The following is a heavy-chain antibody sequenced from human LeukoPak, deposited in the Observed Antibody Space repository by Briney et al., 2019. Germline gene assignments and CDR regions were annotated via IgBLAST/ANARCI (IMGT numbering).Heavy chain of an antibody. CDR2: IYTSGTT. CDR3: AREGIIDAFEI. Sequence: PSETLSLTCTVSGGSISSYYWTWIRQAAGKGLEWIGRIYTSGTTNYNPSLKSRVTISVDTSKNQFSLKLSSVTAADTAVYYCAREGIIDAFEIWGQGRIVTVSS. V-gene: IGHV4-4*07. J-gene: IGHJ3*02. CDR1: GGSISSYY.